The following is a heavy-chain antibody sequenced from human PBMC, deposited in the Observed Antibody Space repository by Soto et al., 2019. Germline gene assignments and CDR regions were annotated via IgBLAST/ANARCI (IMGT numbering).Heavy chain of an antibody. CDR3: ARAQDGYNFLYGPT. D-gene: IGHD5-12*01. V-gene: IGHV3-53*03. CDR2: IYGGGST. J-gene: IGHJ5*02. Sequence: GGSLRLSCTSSWFTVINNYMSWVRQAAGKGLEWVSVIYGGGSTDYADSVKGRFIISRDNSKNTLYLQMNSLRAEDTAVYYCARAQDGYNFLYGPTWGQGTQVTVPQ. CDR1: WFTVINNY.